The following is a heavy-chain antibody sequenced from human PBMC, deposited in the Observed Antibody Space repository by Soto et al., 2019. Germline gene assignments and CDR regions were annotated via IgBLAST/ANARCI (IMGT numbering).Heavy chain of an antibody. CDR1: GGTFSSHA. V-gene: IGHV1-69*12. CDR3: ASPDAYKGYYNGMDV. CDR2: LIPIFGTA. Sequence: QVQLVQSGAEVKKPGSSVKVSCKASGGTFSSHAISWVRQAPGQGLEWMGGLIPIFGTANYAQKFQGRVTITADDSPNTAYMDLSSLRSEDTAVYYCASPDAYKGYYNGMDVWGQGTTVTVSS. J-gene: IGHJ6*02. D-gene: IGHD1-1*01.